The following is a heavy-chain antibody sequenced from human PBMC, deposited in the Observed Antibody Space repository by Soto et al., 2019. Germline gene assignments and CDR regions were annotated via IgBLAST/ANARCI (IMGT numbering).Heavy chain of an antibody. V-gene: IGHV3-30-3*01. J-gene: IGHJ4*02. CDR2: ISFDGSNK. Sequence: QVRLVESGGGVVQPGKSLRLSCAASGFTFSSYAMHWVRQAPGKGLEWVAVISFDGSNKYYADSEKGRFTISRDNSKNTLHLQMNSLRAEDTALYYCARVSIEGVITAYYFDYWGQGTLVTVSS. CDR1: GFTFSSYA. D-gene: IGHD3-22*01. CDR3: ARVSIEGVITAYYFDY.